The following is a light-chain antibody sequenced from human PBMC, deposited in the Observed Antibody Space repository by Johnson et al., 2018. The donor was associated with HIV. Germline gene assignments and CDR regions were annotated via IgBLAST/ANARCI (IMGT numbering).Light chain of an antibody. CDR1: SSNIGKNY. V-gene: IGLV1-51*01. Sequence: QSVLTQPPSVSAAPGQKVTISCSGSSSNIGKNYVSWYQQLPGKAPKLLIYDNNKRPSGVPDRFSDSKSGTSATLGITGLQTGDEADYYCGTWDSSLSAHYIFGTGTKVTVL. CDR3: GTWDSSLSAHYI. J-gene: IGLJ1*01. CDR2: DNN.